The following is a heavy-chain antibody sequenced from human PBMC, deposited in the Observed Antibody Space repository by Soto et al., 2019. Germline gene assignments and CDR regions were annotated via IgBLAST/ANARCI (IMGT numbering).Heavy chain of an antibody. CDR3: ARDQDPVAGSDNWFDP. V-gene: IGHV3-21*01. D-gene: IGHD6-19*01. Sequence: GGSLRLSCAASGFTFSSYSMNWVRQAPGKGLEWVSSISSSSSYIYYADSVKGRFTISRDNAKNSLYLQMNSLRAEDTAVYYCARDQDPVAGSDNWFDPWGQGTLVTVSS. CDR1: GFTFSSYS. CDR2: ISSSSSYI. J-gene: IGHJ5*02.